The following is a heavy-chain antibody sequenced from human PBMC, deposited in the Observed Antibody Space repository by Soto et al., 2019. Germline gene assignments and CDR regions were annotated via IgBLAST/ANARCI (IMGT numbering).Heavy chain of an antibody. J-gene: IGHJ4*02. D-gene: IGHD5-12*01. CDR3: ARASGGGYEYYLDY. CDR2: IYYSGST. Sequence: SETLSLTCTVSGGSISSYYWSWIRQPPGKGLEWIGYIYYSGSTNYNPSLKSRVTISVDTSKDQFSLKLSSVTAADTAVYYCARASGGGYEYYLDYWGQGTLVTVSS. CDR1: GGSISSYY. V-gene: IGHV4-59*01.